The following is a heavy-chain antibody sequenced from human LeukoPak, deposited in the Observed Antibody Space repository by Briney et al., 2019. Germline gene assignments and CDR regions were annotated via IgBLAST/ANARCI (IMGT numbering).Heavy chain of an antibody. J-gene: IGHJ4*02. CDR1: GNSISSGYY. D-gene: IGHD5-24*01. CDR2: IYYSGST. Sequence: SETLSLTCTVSGNSISSGYYWGWIRQPPGKGLEWIGYIYYSGSTNYNPSLKSRVTISVDTSKDQFSLKLSSVTAADTAVYYCARAGRWLQFGNFDYWGQGTLVTVSS. CDR3: ARAGRWLQFGNFDY. V-gene: IGHV4-61*01.